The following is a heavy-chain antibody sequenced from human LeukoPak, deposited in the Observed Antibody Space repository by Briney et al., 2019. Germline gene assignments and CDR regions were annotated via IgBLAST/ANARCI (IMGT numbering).Heavy chain of an antibody. CDR3: ARTRAAAMIVVANYGMDV. D-gene: IGHD3-22*01. J-gene: IGHJ6*02. V-gene: IGHV1-18*01. Sequence: ASVKVSCKASGYTFTSYGISWVRQAPGQGREWVGWISAYNGNKNYAQKLQGRVTMTTDTSTSTAYMELRSLRSDDTAVYYCARTRAAAMIVVANYGMDVWGQGTTVTVSS. CDR1: GYTFTSYG. CDR2: ISAYNGNK.